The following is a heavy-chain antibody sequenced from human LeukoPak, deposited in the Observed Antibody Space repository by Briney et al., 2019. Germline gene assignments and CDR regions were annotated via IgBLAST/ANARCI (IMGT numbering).Heavy chain of an antibody. J-gene: IGHJ4*02. CDR2: IDPSDSHT. CDR3: ARLGVEYSSGWTDDDY. CDR1: GYSFTSYW. D-gene: IGHD6-19*01. Sequence: GESLMISCEGSGYSFTSYWISWVRQMPGKGLEWMGRIDPSDSHTNYSPSFQGHVTISADKSISTAYLQWSSLKASDTAMYYCARLGVEYSSGWTDDDYWGQGTLVTVSS. V-gene: IGHV5-10-1*01.